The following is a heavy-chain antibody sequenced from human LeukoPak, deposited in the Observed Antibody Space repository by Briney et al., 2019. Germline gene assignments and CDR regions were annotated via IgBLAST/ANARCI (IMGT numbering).Heavy chain of an antibody. J-gene: IGHJ4*02. V-gene: IGHV3-30*04. CDR3: ARGSGYRYGFTGRERTKSRLDY. CDR1: GFTFSSYA. D-gene: IGHD5-18*01. CDR2: ISYDGSNK. Sequence: PGGSLRLSCAASGFTFSSYAILWVRQAPGKGLEWVAVISYDGSNKYYADSVKGRFTISRDNSKNTLYLQMNSLRAEDTAVYYCARGSGYRYGFTGRERTKSRLDYWGQGTLVTVSS.